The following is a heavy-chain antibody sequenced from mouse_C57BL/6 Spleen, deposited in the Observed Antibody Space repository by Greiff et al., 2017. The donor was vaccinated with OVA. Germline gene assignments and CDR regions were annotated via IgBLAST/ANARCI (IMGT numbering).Heavy chain of an antibody. CDR2: IRSKSSNYAT. V-gene: IGHV10-3*01. CDR1: GFTFNTYA. CDR3: VGEVGLRRDWYCDV. J-gene: IGHJ1*03. Sequence: EVKLVESGGGLVQPKGSLKLSCAASGFTFNTYAMHWVRQAPGKGLEWVARIRSKSSNYATYYADSVKDRFTISRDDSQSMLYLQMHNLKTEDTAMYYCVGEVGLRRDWYCDVWGTGTTVTVSS. D-gene: IGHD2-2*01.